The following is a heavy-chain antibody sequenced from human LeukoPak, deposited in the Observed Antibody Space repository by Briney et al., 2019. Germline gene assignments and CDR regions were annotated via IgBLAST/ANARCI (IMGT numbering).Heavy chain of an antibody. CDR1: GFTFSTYA. CDR2: ISDNGGST. D-gene: IGHD6-13*01. V-gene: IGHV3-23*01. CDR3: ATRHRQPVD. Sequence: GGSLRLSCAASGFTFSTYAMNWVRQAPGKGLEWVSAISDNGGSTYYTDSVKGRFTVSRDNSKNRLYLQMNSLRAEDTAIYYCATRHRQPVDWGQGTVVTVSS. J-gene: IGHJ4*02.